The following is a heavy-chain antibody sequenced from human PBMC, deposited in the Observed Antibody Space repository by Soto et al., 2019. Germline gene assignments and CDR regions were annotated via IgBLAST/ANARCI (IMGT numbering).Heavy chain of an antibody. V-gene: IGHV4-59*04. CDR2: MSHSGGT. D-gene: IGHD1-1*01. Sequence: SETLSLTCTVSDGSISSYYWGWIRQPPGKGLEWIGEMSHSGGTHFNPSLKSRVTISVDTSKNQFSLKMSSVTAADTALYYCARVERGTATTVVDAFDIWGPGTMVTVS. CDR3: ARVERGTATTVVDAFDI. CDR1: DGSISSYY. J-gene: IGHJ3*02.